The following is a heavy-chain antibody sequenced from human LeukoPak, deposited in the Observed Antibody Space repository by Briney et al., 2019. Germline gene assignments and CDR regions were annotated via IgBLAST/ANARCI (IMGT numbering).Heavy chain of an antibody. Sequence: PGGSLRLSCATSGFSFSSYWMTWVRQAPGKGLEWVSYISSSGSTIYYADSVKGRFTISRDNAKNSLYLQMNSLRAEDTAVYYCARDMTQTKKFDYWGQGTLVTVSS. J-gene: IGHJ4*02. V-gene: IGHV3-48*04. CDR2: ISSSGSTI. D-gene: IGHD1-1*01. CDR1: GFSFSSYW. CDR3: ARDMTQTKKFDY.